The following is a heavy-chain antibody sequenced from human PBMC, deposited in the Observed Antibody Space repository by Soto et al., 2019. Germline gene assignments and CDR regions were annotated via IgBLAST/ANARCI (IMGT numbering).Heavy chain of an antibody. V-gene: IGHV3-23*01. CDR1: GFTFSTYA. D-gene: IGHD2-2*01. J-gene: IGHJ4*02. CDR3: AKGGDGYCSTTSCLVHGDY. Sequence: EVQLLESGGGLVQTGGSLRLSCAASGFTFSTYAMSWVRQAPGKGLEWVSTISGSADATFYADSVKGRFAIFRDNSRTMFYLQMNSLRAEDTAVYYCAKGGDGYCSTTSCLVHGDYWGPGTLATVSS. CDR2: ISGSADAT.